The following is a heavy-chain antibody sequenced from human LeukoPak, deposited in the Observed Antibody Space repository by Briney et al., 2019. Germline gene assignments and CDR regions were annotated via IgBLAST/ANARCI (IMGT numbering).Heavy chain of an antibody. J-gene: IGHJ4*02. V-gene: IGHV3-23*01. Sequence: GGSLRLSCAASGFTFSSYAMSWVRQAPGKGLEWVSAISGSVGSTYYADSVKGRFTISRDNSKNTLYLQMNSLRAEDTAVYYCAKQQRAAVADDLDYWGQGTLVTVSS. CDR3: AKQQRAAVADDLDY. CDR2: ISGSVGST. D-gene: IGHD6-19*01. CDR1: GFTFSSYA.